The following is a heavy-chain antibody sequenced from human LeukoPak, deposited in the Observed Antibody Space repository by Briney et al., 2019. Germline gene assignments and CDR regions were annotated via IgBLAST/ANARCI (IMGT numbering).Heavy chain of an antibody. V-gene: IGHV3-74*01. CDR3: ARVGCSGGVCAEWSDP. J-gene: IGHJ5*02. CDR1: GFTFSSYW. CDR2: INRDGSNT. D-gene: IGHD2-8*02. Sequence: GGSLRLSCAASGFTFSSYWMHWVRHAPGKGLVWVSRINRDGSNTRYADSVNGRFTISRDNAKNTLFLQMNSLRAEDTAVYYCARVGCSGGVCAEWSDPWGQGTLVTVSS.